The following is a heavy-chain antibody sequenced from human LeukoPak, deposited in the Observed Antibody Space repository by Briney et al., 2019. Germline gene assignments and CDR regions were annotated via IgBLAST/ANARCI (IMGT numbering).Heavy chain of an antibody. Sequence: NSSETLSLTCTVSGGSISNGSYYWSWIRQPAGKGLEGIGRIYTSGSTNYNPSLTSRVSISVDPSKNQFSLKLSSVTAADTAVYYCARQGPMVRGVGDFWGQGILVTVSS. CDR3: ARQGPMVRGVGDF. V-gene: IGHV4-61*02. J-gene: IGHJ4*02. CDR1: GGSISNGSYY. D-gene: IGHD3-10*01. CDR2: IYTSGST.